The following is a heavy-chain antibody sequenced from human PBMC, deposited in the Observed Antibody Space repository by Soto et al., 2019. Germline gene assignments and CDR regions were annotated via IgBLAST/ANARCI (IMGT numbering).Heavy chain of an antibody. D-gene: IGHD2-21*01. CDR1: GFSLSTTGLG. J-gene: IGHJ5*02. V-gene: IGHV2-5*01. CDR2: IYWNDHR. CDR3: AQPGCAGDSCPYKWFDH. Sequence: SGPIRVNPTQALTRTCTFSGFSLSTTGLGVGWIRQPPGQSLECLALIYWNDHRRCSPSLQSRLTIAEDTSKNQVGLTLSHMDPVDAGTYCGAQPGCAGDSCPYKWFDHWG.